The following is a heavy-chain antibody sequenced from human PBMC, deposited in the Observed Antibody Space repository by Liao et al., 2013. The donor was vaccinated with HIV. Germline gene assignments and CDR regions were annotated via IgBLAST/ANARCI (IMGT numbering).Heavy chain of an antibody. J-gene: IGHJ6*03. CDR2: IYYSGST. CDR1: GGSISSYY. CDR3: AREGGLQVKYYYYYMDV. D-gene: IGHD4-11*01. V-gene: IGHV4-59*01. Sequence: QVQLQESGPGLVKPSETLSLTCTVSGGSISSYYWSWIRQPPGKGLEWIGYIYYSGSTNYNPSLKSRVTISVDTSKNQFSLKLSSVTAADTAVYYCAREGGLQVKYYYYYMDVWGKGTTGHRLL.